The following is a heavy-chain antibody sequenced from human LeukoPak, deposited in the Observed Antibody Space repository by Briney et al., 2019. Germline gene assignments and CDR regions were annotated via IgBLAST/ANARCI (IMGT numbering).Heavy chain of an antibody. CDR2: FYYSGST. J-gene: IGHJ4*02. D-gene: IGHD1-26*01. CDR3: AGGTIVGATYFDY. V-gene: IGHV4-59*01. Sequence: SETLSLTCTVSGGSISSYYWSWIRQPPGKRLEWIGYFYYSGSTNYNPSLKSRVTISVDTSKNQLSLKLSSVTAADTAVYYCAGGTIVGATYFDYWGQGTLVTVSS. CDR1: GGSISSYY.